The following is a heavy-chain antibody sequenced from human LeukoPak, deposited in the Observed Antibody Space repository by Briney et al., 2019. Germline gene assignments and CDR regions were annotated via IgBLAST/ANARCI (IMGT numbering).Heavy chain of an antibody. CDR1: GYTFTGYY. J-gene: IGHJ4*02. CDR3: ARKPSPYGSGSYPFDY. V-gene: IGHV1-2*02. D-gene: IGHD3-10*01. Sequence: GASVKVSCKASGYTFTGYYMHWVRQAPGQGLKWMGWINPNSGGTNYAQKFQGRVTMTRDTSISTAYMELSRLRSDDTAVYYCARKPSPYGSGSYPFDYWGQGTLVTVSS. CDR2: INPNSGGT.